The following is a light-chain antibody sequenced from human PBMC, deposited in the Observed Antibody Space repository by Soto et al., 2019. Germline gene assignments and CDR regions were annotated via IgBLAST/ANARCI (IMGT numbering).Light chain of an antibody. CDR1: QSVSSY. Sequence: IALTQSPGTLSLSPGGGAPLSCRASQSVSSYLAWYQQKPGQAPSLIIYATSSRATGIPDRFSGSGSGTDFSLTISRLESEDVAVYYCQQYGSSPITLGQGTRLEIK. V-gene: IGKV3-20*01. CDR2: ATS. CDR3: QQYGSSPIT. J-gene: IGKJ5*01.